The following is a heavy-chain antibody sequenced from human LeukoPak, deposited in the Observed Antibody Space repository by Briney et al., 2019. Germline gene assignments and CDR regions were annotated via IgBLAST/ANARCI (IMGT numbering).Heavy chain of an antibody. V-gene: IGHV4-34*01. J-gene: IGHJ4*02. D-gene: IGHD2-15*01. CDR1: GGSFSGYY. Sequence: PSETLSLTCAVYGGSFSGYYWSWIRQPPGKGLEWIGEINHSGSTNCNPSLKSRVTISVDTSKNQFSLKLSSVTAADTAVYYCARQIPATANHYFDYWGQGTLVTVSS. CDR2: INHSGST. CDR3: ARQIPATANHYFDY.